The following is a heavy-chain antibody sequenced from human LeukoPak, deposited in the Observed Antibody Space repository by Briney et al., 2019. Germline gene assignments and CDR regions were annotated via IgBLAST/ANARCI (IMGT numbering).Heavy chain of an antibody. CDR1: GGSISSGGYY. CDR2: IYYSGST. Sequence: SQTLSLTCTVSGGSISSGGYYWSWIRQHPGKGLERIGYIYYSGSTYYNPSLKSRVTISVDTSKNQFSLKLSSVTAADTAVYYCVRYSYYYASGSQFDYWGQGTLVTVSS. J-gene: IGHJ4*02. V-gene: IGHV4-31*03. D-gene: IGHD3-10*01. CDR3: VRYSYYYASGSQFDY.